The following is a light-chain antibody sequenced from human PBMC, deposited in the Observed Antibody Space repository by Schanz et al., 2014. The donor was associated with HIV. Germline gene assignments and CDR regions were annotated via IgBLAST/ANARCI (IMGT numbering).Light chain of an antibody. J-gene: IGLJ3*02. V-gene: IGLV1-44*01. CDR2: NTY. CDR3: SSFAGSNIPWV. Sequence: QSVLTQPPSASGTPGQRVTISCSGSSSNFRSNAVNWYQQLPGTAPKLVIYNTYHRPSGVPDRFSGSQSGNTASLTVSGLQAEDEADYYCSSFAGSNIPWVFGGGTKVTVL. CDR1: SSNFRSNA.